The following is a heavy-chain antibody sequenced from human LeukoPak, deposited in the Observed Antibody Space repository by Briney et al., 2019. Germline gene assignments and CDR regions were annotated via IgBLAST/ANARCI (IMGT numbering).Heavy chain of an antibody. J-gene: IGHJ4*02. Sequence: PGRSLRLSCAASGFTFSSYAMHWVRQAPGKGLEWVAVISYDGSNKYYADSVKGRFTISRDNSKNTLYLQMNSLRAEDTAVYYCARDRGKQWLVLDYWGQGTLVTVSS. D-gene: IGHD6-19*01. CDR1: GFTFSSYA. CDR3: ARDRGKQWLVLDY. CDR2: ISYDGSNK. V-gene: IGHV3-30-3*01.